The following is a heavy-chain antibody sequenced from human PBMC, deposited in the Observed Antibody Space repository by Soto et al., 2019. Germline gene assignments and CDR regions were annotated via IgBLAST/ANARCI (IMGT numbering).Heavy chain of an antibody. CDR3: TRVQGYVGYYGMDV. V-gene: IGHV3-74*01. CDR2: IDSDGSRK. Sequence: GGSLRLSCAASGFTFSSYWMHWVRQAPGKGLVWVSRIDSDGSRKNYADSVKGRFTISRDNAKNTLYLQMHSLRADDTAVYYCTRVQGYVGYYGMDVWGQGTTVTVS. D-gene: IGHD1-1*01. J-gene: IGHJ6*02. CDR1: GFTFSSYW.